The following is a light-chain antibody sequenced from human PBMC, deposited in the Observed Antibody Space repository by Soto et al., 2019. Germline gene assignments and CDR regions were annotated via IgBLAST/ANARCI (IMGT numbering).Light chain of an antibody. Sequence: DIPMTQSPSSLSASVGDRVTITCRASQGISNFLAWHQQKPGKAPKLLIYAASTLQAGVPSRFSGSGSGTDFTLSITSLQSEDVATYYCQKHDSATWTFGQGTKVEIK. J-gene: IGKJ1*01. CDR1: QGISNF. CDR2: AAS. CDR3: QKHDSATWT. V-gene: IGKV1-27*01.